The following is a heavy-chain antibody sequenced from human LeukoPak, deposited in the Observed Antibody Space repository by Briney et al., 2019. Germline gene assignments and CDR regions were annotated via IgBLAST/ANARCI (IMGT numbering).Heavy chain of an antibody. Sequence: GGSLRLSCAASGFTFSSYAMSWVRQAPGKGLEWVSAISGSGGSTYYADSVKGRFTISRDNSKNALYLQMNSLRAEDTAVYYYAKHYYDSSGYYSPFDYWGQGTLVTVSS. V-gene: IGHV3-23*01. CDR2: ISGSGGST. CDR3: AKHYYDSSGYYSPFDY. D-gene: IGHD3-22*01. J-gene: IGHJ4*02. CDR1: GFTFSSYA.